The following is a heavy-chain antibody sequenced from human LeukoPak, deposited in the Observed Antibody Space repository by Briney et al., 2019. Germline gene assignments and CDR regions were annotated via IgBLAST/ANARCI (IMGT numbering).Heavy chain of an antibody. CDR1: GYTFTSYG. V-gene: IGHV1-18*01. D-gene: IGHD6-19*01. Sequence: ASVKVSCKASGYTFTSYGISWVRQAPGQGLEWTGWISAYNGNTRYAQKFQGRVTMTTDTSTRTAYMEMRSLRSDDTAVYYCARDRRGRAVANPYYYNGMDVWGEGTTVTVSS. CDR3: ARDRRGRAVANPYYYNGMDV. J-gene: IGHJ6*04. CDR2: ISAYNGNT.